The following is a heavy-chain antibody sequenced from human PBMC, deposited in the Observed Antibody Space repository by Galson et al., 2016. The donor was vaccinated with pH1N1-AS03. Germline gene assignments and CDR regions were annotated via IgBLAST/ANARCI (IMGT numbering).Heavy chain of an antibody. CDR1: GYSFTGYW. Sequence: QSGAEVKKTGESLKISCKGSGYSFTGYWIGWVRQKPGKGLEWMGIIYLSDSDTRYNPSFQGQVTISVDESIGTAYLQWSSLKASDTAIYYCARHREYQVLSSTMDVWGQGTTVTVSS. CDR2: IYLSDSDT. D-gene: IGHD2-2*01. CDR3: ARHREYQVLSSTMDV. J-gene: IGHJ6*02. V-gene: IGHV5-51*01.